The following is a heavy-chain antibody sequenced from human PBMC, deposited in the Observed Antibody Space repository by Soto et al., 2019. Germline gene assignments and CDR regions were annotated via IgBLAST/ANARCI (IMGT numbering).Heavy chain of an antibody. Sequence: GGSLRLSCAASGFTFSSYAMSWVHQAPGKGLEWVSAISGSGGSTYYADSVKGRFTISRDNSKNTLYLQMNSLRAEDTAVYYCAYTSGAIVVVPAATFDYWGQGTLVTVSS. V-gene: IGHV3-23*01. CDR1: GFTFSSYA. J-gene: IGHJ4*02. CDR3: AYTSGAIVVVPAATFDY. D-gene: IGHD2-2*01. CDR2: ISGSGGST.